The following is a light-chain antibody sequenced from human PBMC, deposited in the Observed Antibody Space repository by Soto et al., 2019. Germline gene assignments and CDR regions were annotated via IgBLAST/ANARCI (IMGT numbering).Light chain of an antibody. V-gene: IGKV1-27*01. Sequence: DIQMTQSPSTLSASVGDTVTVTCGASHSVSGRLAWYQQKPGQVPNLLIYAASTLQSGVPSRFSGSGSGTDFTLTVTGLQPEDVATYYCQNYNSAPWTFGQGTKVDIK. CDR1: HSVSGR. CDR3: QNYNSAPWT. CDR2: AAS. J-gene: IGKJ1*01.